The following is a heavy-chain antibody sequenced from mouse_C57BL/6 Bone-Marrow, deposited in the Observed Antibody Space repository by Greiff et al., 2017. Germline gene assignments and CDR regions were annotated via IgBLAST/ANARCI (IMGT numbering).Heavy chain of an antibody. V-gene: IGHV1-74*01. CDR2: INPNYGTT. CDR1: GYTFTSYW. Sequence: QVQLQQPGAELVKPGASVKVSCKASGYTFTSYWMHWVKQRPGQGLEWIGVINPNYGTTSSTQTFKGKATLTVDQSSSTAYMQLNSLTSEDSAVYYCAIRFAYGGQGTLVTVSA. J-gene: IGHJ3*01. CDR3: AIRFAY.